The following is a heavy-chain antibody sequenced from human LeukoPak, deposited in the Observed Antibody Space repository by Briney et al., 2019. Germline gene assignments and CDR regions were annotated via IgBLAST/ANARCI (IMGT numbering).Heavy chain of an antibody. CDR2: IHSSGST. V-gene: IGHV4-31*03. D-gene: IGHD4-23*01. CDR3: ARDRGDYSGDPGYFDY. J-gene: IGHJ4*02. CDR1: GDSVSNDTGGYY. Sequence: PSETLSLTCSVSGDSVSNDTGGYYWTWIRQRPGKGLEWIGNIHSSGSTSCNPSLRSRLSISRDRSKNQFSLKLTSVTAADTAFYYCARDRGDYSGDPGYFDYWGQGPLVTVSS.